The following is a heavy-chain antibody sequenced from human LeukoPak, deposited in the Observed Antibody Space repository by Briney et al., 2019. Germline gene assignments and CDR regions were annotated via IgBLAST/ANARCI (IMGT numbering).Heavy chain of an antibody. Sequence: PSQTLSLTCAVSGGSISSGGYSWSWLRQPPGKGLEWIGYIYHSGSTYYNPSLKSRVTISVDRSKNQFSLKLSSVTAADTAVYYCAGYDTAFDPWGQGTLVTVSS. V-gene: IGHV4-30-2*01. D-gene: IGHD3-22*01. CDR3: AGYDTAFDP. CDR2: IYHSGST. CDR1: GGSISSGGYS. J-gene: IGHJ5*02.